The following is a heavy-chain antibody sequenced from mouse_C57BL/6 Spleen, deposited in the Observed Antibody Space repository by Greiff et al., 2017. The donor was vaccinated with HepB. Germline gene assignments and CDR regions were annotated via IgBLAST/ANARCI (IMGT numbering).Heavy chain of an antibody. J-gene: IGHJ4*01. V-gene: IGHV1-4*01. Sequence: QVHVKQSGAELARPGASVKMSCKASGYTFTSYTMHWVNQRPGQGLEWIGYINPSSGYTKYNQKFKDKATLAADKSSSTAYMQLSSLTSEDSAVYYCARSQSPITTVVATDYAMDYWGQGTSVTVSS. CDR1: GYTFTSYT. CDR3: ARSQSPITTVVATDYAMDY. D-gene: IGHD1-1*01. CDR2: INPSSGYT.